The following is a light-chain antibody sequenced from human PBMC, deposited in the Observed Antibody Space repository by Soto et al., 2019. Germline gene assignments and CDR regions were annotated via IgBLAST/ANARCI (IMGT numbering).Light chain of an antibody. CDR2: WAS. V-gene: IGKV4-1*01. CDR3: QRYYATRPS. Sequence: DIVMTQSPDSLTVSLGERATINCKSSQNVLYSSNNKNYLAWYQQKSGQPPKLLISWASARESGVPDRFSGSGSGTDFTLTISSLQAEDVAVYYCQRYYATRPSFGPGTKVNIK. J-gene: IGKJ3*01. CDR1: QNVLYSSNNKNY.